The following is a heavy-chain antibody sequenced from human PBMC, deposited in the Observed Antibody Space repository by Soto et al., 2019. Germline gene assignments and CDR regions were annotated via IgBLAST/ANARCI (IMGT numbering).Heavy chain of an antibody. D-gene: IGHD2-2*02. CDR1: GGSINSGGYS. Sequence: QLQLQESGSGLVKPSQTLSLTCAVSGGSINSGGYSWSWIRQPPGKGLEWIGYIYHSGSTYYNPSLQSRVTXSXXXSXHHFSLKLSSVTAADTAVYYCARSVLVPAAINWFDPWGQGTLVTVSS. CDR2: IYHSGST. J-gene: IGHJ5*02. CDR3: ARSVLVPAAINWFDP. V-gene: IGHV4-30-2*01.